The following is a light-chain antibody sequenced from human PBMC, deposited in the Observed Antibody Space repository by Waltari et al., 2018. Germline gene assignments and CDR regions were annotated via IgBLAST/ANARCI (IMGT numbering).Light chain of an antibody. Sequence: IVMTQSPDSLAVSLGERATINCKSSQSVLYSSNNKNYLAWYQQKAGQPPTLLIYWASTRASGVPDRFSGSGSGTDFTLTISSLQAEDVALYFCHQYYLTPWTFGQGTKLEIK. J-gene: IGKJ1*01. V-gene: IGKV4-1*01. CDR2: WAS. CDR1: QSVLYSSNNKNY. CDR3: HQYYLTPWT.